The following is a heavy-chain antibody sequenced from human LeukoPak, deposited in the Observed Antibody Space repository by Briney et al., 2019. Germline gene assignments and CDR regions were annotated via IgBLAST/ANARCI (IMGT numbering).Heavy chain of an antibody. CDR1: GYTFTNYH. V-gene: IGHV1-46*01. J-gene: IGHJ4*02. CDR2: ITPSDGST. CDR3: ARDRSDSSQLHDY. Sequence: ASVKVSCTASGYTFTNYHMHWVRQAPGQGLEWMGMITPSDGSTNYAQKFQGRVTMTRDMSTSTVYMELSSLRSDDTAVYYCARDRSDSSQLHDYWGQGTLVTVSS. D-gene: IGHD6-6*01.